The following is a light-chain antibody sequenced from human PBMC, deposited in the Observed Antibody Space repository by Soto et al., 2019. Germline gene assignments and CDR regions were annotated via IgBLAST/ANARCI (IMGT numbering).Light chain of an antibody. V-gene: IGKV4-1*01. J-gene: IGKJ2*01. CDR2: WAS. CDR1: QNILYSSNNKNY. CDR3: QQYYSTPYT. Sequence: DIVLTQSPDSLAVSLGERATINCKSSQNILYSSNNKNYLAWYQQKPGQPPELLIYWASSRESGVPDRFSGSGSGTDFTLTISSLQAEDVAVYYCQQYYSTPYTFGQGTKLEIK.